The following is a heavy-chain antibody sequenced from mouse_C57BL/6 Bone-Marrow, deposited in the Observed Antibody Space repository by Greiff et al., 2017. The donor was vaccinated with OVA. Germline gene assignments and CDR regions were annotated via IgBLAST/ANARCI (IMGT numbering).Heavy chain of an antibody. CDR1: GFTFSSYG. V-gene: IGHV5-6*02. J-gene: IGHJ2*01. D-gene: IGHD2-2*01. CDR3: ARLPSMVTTGY. CDR2: FSSGGSYT. Sequence: DVMLVESGGDLVKPGGSLKLSCAASGFTFSSYGMSWVRQTPDKRLEWVATFSSGGSYTYYPDSVKGRFTISRDNAKNTLYLQMSSLKSEDTAMYYCARLPSMVTTGYWGQGTTLTVSS.